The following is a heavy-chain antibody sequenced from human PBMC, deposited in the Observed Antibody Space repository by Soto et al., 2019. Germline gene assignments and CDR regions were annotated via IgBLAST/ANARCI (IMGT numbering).Heavy chain of an antibody. D-gene: IGHD3-22*01. CDR3: ASSDGYDSSGSPEYFQH. V-gene: IGHV1-69*02. Sequence: QVQLVQSGAEVKKPGSSVKVSCKASGGTFSNYTISWVRQAPGQGLEWMGRIIPILGIANYAQKFQGRVTITADKSTSAAYKELSSLRSEDTAVYYCASSDGYDSSGSPEYFQHWGQGTLVTVSS. CDR2: IIPILGIA. CDR1: GGTFSNYT. J-gene: IGHJ1*01.